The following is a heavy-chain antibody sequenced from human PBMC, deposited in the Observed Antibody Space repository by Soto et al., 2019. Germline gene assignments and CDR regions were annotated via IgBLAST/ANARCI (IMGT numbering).Heavy chain of an antibody. CDR3: ASPVRYSSSWANREDYYYGMDV. V-gene: IGHV1-3*01. CDR2: IKAGNGNT. Sequence: GASVKVSCKASGYTFTSYAMHWVRQAPGQRLEWMGWIKAGNGNTKYSQKFQGRVTITRDTSASTAYMELSSLRSEDTAVYYCASPVRYSSSWANREDYYYGMDVWGQGTTVTVSS. CDR1: GYTFTSYA. J-gene: IGHJ6*02. D-gene: IGHD6-13*01.